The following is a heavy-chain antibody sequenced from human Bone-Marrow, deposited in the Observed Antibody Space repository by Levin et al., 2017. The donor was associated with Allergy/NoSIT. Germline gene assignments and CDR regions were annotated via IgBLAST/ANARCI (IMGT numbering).Heavy chain of an antibody. CDR2: IYHSGST. D-gene: IGHD3-3*01. J-gene: IGHJ4*02. CDR3: ASRPDFWSGYKARDFDY. CDR1: GYSISSGYY. V-gene: IGHV4-38-2*01. Sequence: SQTLSLTCAVSGYSISSGYYWGWIRQPPGKGLEWIGSIYHSGSTYYNPSLKSRVTISVDTSKNQFSLKLSSVTAADTAVYYCASRPDFWSGYKARDFDYWGQGTLVTVSS.